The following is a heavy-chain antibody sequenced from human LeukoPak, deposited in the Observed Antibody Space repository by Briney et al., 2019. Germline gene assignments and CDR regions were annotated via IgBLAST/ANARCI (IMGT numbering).Heavy chain of an antibody. CDR3: ARARGYSYGLLYYFDY. CDR1: GGSISSYY. CDR2: IYYSGST. J-gene: IGHJ4*02. D-gene: IGHD5-18*01. Sequence: SETLSLTCTVSGGSISSYYWSWIRQPPGKGLEWIGYIYYSGSTNYNPSLKSRVTISVDTSKNQFSLKLSSVTAAGTAVYYCARARGYSYGLLYYFDYWGQGTLVTVSS. V-gene: IGHV4-59*01.